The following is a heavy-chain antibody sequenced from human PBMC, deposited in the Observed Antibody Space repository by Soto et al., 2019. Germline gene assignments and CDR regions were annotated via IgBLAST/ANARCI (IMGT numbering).Heavy chain of an antibody. J-gene: IGHJ4*02. CDR3: ARADSGYPDY. Sequence: SETLSLTCTVSGGSISSSSYYWGWIRQPPGKGLEWIGSIYYSGSTYYNPSLKSRVTISVDTSKNQFSLKLSSVTAADTAVYYCARADSGYPDYWGQGTQVTVSS. CDR2: IYYSGST. D-gene: IGHD3-22*01. CDR1: GGSISSSSYY. V-gene: IGHV4-39*01.